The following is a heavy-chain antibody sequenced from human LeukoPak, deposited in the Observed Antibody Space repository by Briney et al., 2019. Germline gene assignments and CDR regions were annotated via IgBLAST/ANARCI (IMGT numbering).Heavy chain of an antibody. D-gene: IGHD6-13*01. CDR2: ISDSGVST. CDR3: AKEYSSSWYYLLDY. Sequence: PGGSLRLSCAASGFTFSSYAMYWVRQAPEKGLEWVSAISDSGVSTYYADSVRGRFTVSRDNSKNTLYLQMNSLRAEDTAVYYCAKEYSSSWYYLLDYWGQGTLVTVSS. J-gene: IGHJ4*02. CDR1: GFTFSSYA. V-gene: IGHV3-23*01.